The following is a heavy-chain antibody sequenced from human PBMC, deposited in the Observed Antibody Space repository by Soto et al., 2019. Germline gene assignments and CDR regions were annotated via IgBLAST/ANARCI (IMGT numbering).Heavy chain of an antibody. V-gene: IGHV3-23*01. J-gene: IGHJ5*02. D-gene: IGHD2-15*01. Sequence: HPGGSLRLSCAASGFTFSSYAMSWVRQAPGKGLEWVSAISGSGGSTYYADSVKGRFTISRDNSKNTLYLQMNSLRAEDTAVYYCANEVVVVAATLSWYDPWGQGTLVTVS. CDR2: ISGSGGST. CDR3: ANEVVVVAATLSWYDP. CDR1: GFTFSSYA.